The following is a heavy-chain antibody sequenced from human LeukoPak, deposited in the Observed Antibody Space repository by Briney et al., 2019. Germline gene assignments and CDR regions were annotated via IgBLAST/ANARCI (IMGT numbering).Heavy chain of an antibody. Sequence: GGSLRLSCAASGFIFRKYAMSWVRQVPGKGLEWVSTLSGRGATSSYADSVQGRFSISRDNSHNTLYLQMNSLRAEDTALYYCAKDRIVLTVYAFDCWGQGTLVTVSS. D-gene: IGHD2-8*01. CDR1: GFIFRKYA. V-gene: IGHV3-23*01. CDR3: AKDRIVLTVYAFDC. J-gene: IGHJ4*02. CDR2: LSGRGATS.